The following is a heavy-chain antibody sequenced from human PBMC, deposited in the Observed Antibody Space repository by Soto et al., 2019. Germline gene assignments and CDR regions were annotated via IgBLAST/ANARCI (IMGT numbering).Heavy chain of an antibody. CDR1: GGSISSPNL. CDR2: INHIGST. J-gene: IGHJ4*01. Sequence: QVRLQESGPGLVKPSGTLSLTCAVSGGSISSPNLWTWVRQPPGKGLEWIGEINHIGSTTFNPSLKSRVTVSVDKSKNHFSLKLSSVTAADTAVYYCARSPRSIAAGGIDFWGQGILVTVSS. D-gene: IGHD6-13*01. CDR3: ARSPRSIAAGGIDF. V-gene: IGHV4-4*02.